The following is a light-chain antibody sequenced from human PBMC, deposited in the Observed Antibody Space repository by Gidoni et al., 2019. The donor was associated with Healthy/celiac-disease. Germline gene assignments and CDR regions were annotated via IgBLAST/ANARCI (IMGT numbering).Light chain of an antibody. V-gene: IGKV3-11*01. CDR3: QQRSNWPQG. CDR1: QSVSSY. J-gene: IGKJ5*01. Sequence: EIVLTQSPATLSLSPGERATLSCRASQSVSSYLAWYQQKPGQAPRLLIYDASNRATGIPARFSGSGSGTDFTLTNSSLEPEDFAVYYCQQRSNWPQGFGQGTRLEIK. CDR2: DAS.